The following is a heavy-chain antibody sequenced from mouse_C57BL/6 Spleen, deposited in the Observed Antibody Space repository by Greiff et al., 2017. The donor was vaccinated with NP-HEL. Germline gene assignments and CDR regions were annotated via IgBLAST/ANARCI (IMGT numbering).Heavy chain of an antibody. V-gene: IGHV1-55*01. CDR3: ARKDNYYGSSYVGFYYAMDY. Sequence: QVQLKQPGAELVKPGASVKMSCKASGYTFTSYWITWVKQRPGQGLEWIGDIYPRSGNTYYNEKFKGKATLTADKSSSTAYMELRSLTSEDSAVYFCARKDNYYGSSYVGFYYAMDYWGQGTSVTVSS. J-gene: IGHJ4*01. CDR1: GYTFTSYW. D-gene: IGHD1-1*01. CDR2: IYPRSGNT.